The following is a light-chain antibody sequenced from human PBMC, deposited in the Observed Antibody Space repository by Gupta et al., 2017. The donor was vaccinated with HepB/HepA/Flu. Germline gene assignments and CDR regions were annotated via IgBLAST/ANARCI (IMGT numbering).Light chain of an antibody. CDR3: GSEAGINNVVV. CDR2: EVN. J-gene: IGLJ2*01. CDR1: SSDVGRYDL. V-gene: IGLV2-23*02. Sequence: SALTQPASVSVSPDQSITISCTGTSSDVGRYDLVYWYHQHPGPAPKVIIYEVNRRPSGVSDRFSGSKYATTAAMTSAGLQAEEEADYYWGSEAGINNVVVFGGGTKRTVL.